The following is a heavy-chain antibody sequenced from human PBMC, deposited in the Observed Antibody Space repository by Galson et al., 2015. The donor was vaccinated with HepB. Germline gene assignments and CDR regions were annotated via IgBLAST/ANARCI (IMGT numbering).Heavy chain of an antibody. D-gene: IGHD3-10*01. V-gene: IGHV3-30*18. CDR2: ISYDGSNK. CDR1: GFTFSSYG. Sequence: SLRLSCAASGFTFSSYGMHWVRQAPGKGLEWVAVISYDGSNKYYADSVKGRFTISRDNSKNTLYLQMNSLRAEDTAVYYCAKDLFSGVTSTYYYYGMDVWGQGTTVTVSS. CDR3: AKDLFSGVTSTYYYYGMDV. J-gene: IGHJ6*02.